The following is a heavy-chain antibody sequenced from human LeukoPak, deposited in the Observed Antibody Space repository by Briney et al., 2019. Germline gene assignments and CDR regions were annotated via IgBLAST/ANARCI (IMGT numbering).Heavy chain of an antibody. V-gene: IGHV1-18*01. CDR2: ISAYNGNT. D-gene: IGHD6-6*01. Sequence: ASVTVSCKASGYTFTSYGISWVRQAPGQGLEWMGWISAYNGNTNYAQKLQGRVTMTTDTSTSTAYMELRSLRSDDTAVYYCARDVGAARPYAFDIWGQGTMVTVSS. CDR1: GYTFTSYG. J-gene: IGHJ3*02. CDR3: ARDVGAARPYAFDI.